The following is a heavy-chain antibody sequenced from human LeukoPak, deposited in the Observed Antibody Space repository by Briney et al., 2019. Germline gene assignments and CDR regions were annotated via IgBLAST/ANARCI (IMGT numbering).Heavy chain of an antibody. CDR2: IWFDGSEK. V-gene: IGHV3-33*01. CDR3: ARTFDSSGYDYGHYFDY. D-gene: IGHD3-22*01. CDR1: EFTFSSFG. J-gene: IGHJ4*02. Sequence: TGGSLRLSCVASEFTFSSFGMHWVRQTPGKGLEWVSFIWFDGSEKYYADSVKGRFTISRDNSKNTLTLQMNSLRVEDTAVYHCARTFDSSGYDYGHYFDYWGQGALVTVSS.